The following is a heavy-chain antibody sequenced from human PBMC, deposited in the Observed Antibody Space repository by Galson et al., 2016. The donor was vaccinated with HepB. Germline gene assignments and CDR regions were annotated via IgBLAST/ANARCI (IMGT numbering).Heavy chain of an antibody. CDR1: GGSLRGYT. D-gene: IGHD2-15*01. Sequence: SLTCVVYGGSLRGYTWSWIRQPPGKGLEWIGEINHGGSTNYNPSLKRRVTMSVDTSKNQFSLKLTSVTAADTAVYFCARSRRCSGGVGYSFFRYNWFDPWGQGTLVTVSS. J-gene: IGHJ5*02. CDR2: INHGGST. CDR3: ARSRRCSGGVGYSFFRYNWFDP. V-gene: IGHV4-34*01.